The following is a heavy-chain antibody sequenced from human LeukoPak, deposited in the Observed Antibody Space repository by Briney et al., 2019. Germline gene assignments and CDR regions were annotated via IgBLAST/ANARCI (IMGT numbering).Heavy chain of an antibody. J-gene: IGHJ3*02. D-gene: IGHD2-2*01. CDR3: ARGPPGDIVVVPAAPDAFDI. Sequence: SETLSLTCAVYGGSFSGYYWSWIRQPPGKGLEWIGEINHSGSTNYNPSLTSRVTISVDTSKNQFSLKLSSVTAADAAVYYCARGPPGDIVVVPAAPDAFDIWGQGTMVTVSS. CDR2: INHSGST. V-gene: IGHV4-34*01. CDR1: GGSFSGYY.